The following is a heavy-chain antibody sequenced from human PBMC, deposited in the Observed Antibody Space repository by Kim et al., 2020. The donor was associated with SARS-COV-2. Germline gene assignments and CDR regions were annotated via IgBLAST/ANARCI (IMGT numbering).Heavy chain of an antibody. CDR2: ISYDGSNK. CDR3: VRSVVVVTANDFDY. CDR1: GFTFTYYA. Sequence: GGSLRLSCAASGFTFTYYAMHWVRQAPGKGLEWVAVISYDGSNKFYADSVKGRFTISRDNSKNTLYLQMNSLRTEDTAVYYCVRSVVVVTANDFDYWGQGTLVTVSS. J-gene: IGHJ4*02. D-gene: IGHD2-15*01. V-gene: IGHV3-30*04.